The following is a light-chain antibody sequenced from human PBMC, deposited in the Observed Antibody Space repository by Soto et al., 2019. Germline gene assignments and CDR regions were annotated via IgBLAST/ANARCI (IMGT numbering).Light chain of an antibody. CDR3: SSYRASSTTHYV. Sequence: QSALTQPASLSGSPGQSITISCTGTSSDVGGYNYVSWYQQHPGKAPKLMIYDVSNRPSGVSNRFSVSKSGNTASLTISGLQAEDEADYYCSSYRASSTTHYVFGTGTKLTVL. J-gene: IGLJ1*01. CDR1: SSDVGGYNY. V-gene: IGLV2-14*03. CDR2: DVS.